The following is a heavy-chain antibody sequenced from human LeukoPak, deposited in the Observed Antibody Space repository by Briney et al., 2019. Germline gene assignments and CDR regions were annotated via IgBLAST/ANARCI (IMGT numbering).Heavy chain of an antibody. V-gene: IGHV4-59*08. CDR2: IYYSGST. CDR3: ARGGARSSWYGIPYFDY. D-gene: IGHD6-13*01. CDR1: GGSISSHY. J-gene: IGHJ4*02. Sequence: SETLSLTCTVSGGSISSHYWSWIRQPPGKGLEWIGYIYYSGSTNYNPSLKSRVTISVDTSKNQFSLKLSSVTAADTAVYYCARGGARSSWYGIPYFDYWGQGTLVTVSS.